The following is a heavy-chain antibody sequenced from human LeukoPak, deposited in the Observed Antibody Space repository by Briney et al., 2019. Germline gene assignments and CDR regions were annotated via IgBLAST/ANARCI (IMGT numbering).Heavy chain of an antibody. V-gene: IGHV4-4*07. Sequence: ASETLSLTCTVSGGSISSYYWSWIRQPAGKGLEWIGRIYTSGSTNYNPSLKSRVTMSVDTSKNQFSLKLSSVTAADTAVYYCARGLAVAGEGYFDYWGQGTLVTVSS. D-gene: IGHD6-19*01. CDR1: GGSISSYY. J-gene: IGHJ4*02. CDR3: ARGLAVAGEGYFDY. CDR2: IYTSGST.